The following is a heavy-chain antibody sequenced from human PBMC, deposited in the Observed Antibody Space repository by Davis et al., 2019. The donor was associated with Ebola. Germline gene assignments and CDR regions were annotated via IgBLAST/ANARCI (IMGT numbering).Heavy chain of an antibody. Sequence: ASVKVSCKASGYTFTSYAMHWVRQAPGQGLEWMGWINPNSGGTNYAQKFQGWVTMTRDTSISTAYMELSRLRSDDTAVYYCARSRRSSSSWTYYYYGMDVWGQGTTVTVSS. J-gene: IGHJ6*02. V-gene: IGHV1-2*04. D-gene: IGHD6-13*01. CDR3: ARSRRSSSSWTYYYYGMDV. CDR1: GYTFTSYA. CDR2: INPNSGGT.